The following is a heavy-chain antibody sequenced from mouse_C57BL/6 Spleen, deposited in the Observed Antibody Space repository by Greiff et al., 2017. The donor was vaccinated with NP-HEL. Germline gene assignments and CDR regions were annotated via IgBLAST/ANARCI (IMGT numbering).Heavy chain of an antibody. CDR3: AGDYGHYFDY. J-gene: IGHJ2*01. CDR2: ISSGSSTI. Sequence: EVQLVESGGGLVKPGGSLKLSCAASGFTFSDYGMHWVRQAPEKGLEWVAYISSGSSTIYYADTVKGRFTISRDNAKNTLFLQMTSLRSEDTAMYYCAGDYGHYFDYWGQGTTLTVSS. V-gene: IGHV5-17*01. D-gene: IGHD2-4*01. CDR1: GFTFSDYG.